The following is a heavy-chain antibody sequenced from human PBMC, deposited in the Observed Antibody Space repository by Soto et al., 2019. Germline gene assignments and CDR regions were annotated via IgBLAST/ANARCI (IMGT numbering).Heavy chain of an antibody. V-gene: IGHV1-69*01. Sequence: QLQLVQSGAEVKKPGSSVKVSCKASGGPFTNYAITWVRQAPGQGLEWMGGIIPTVTTGIIPIFGTPTYAQNFQSRVTITADEATSTAYMELSSLRSEDTAVYYCARDVFVGSSSGGHAYRNAVGGLDVWGQGTTVTVSS. D-gene: IGHD6-19*01. CDR1: GGPFTNYA. CDR3: ARDVFVGSSSGGHAYRNAVGGLDV. CDR2: IIPIFGTP. J-gene: IGHJ6*02.